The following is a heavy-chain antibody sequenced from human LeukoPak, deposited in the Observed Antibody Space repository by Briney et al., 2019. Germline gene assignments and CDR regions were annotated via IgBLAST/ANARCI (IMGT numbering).Heavy chain of an antibody. CDR2: ISGSGGST. D-gene: IGHD3-10*01. Sequence: GGSLRLSCAASGFTFSSYSMNWVRQAPGKGLEWVSGISGSGGSTNYADSVKGRFTISRDNSKNTLYLQMNSLRAEDTAVYYCAKVYYGSGSYRLDYWGQGTLVTVSS. V-gene: IGHV3-23*01. CDR3: AKVYYGSGSYRLDY. J-gene: IGHJ4*02. CDR1: GFTFSSYS.